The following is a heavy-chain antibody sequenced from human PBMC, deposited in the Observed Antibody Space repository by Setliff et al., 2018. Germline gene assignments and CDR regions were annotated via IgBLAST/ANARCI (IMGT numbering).Heavy chain of an antibody. CDR2: INSGGSST. J-gene: IGHJ6*03. Sequence: GGSLRLSCAASGFTFSSSSMTWVRQAPGKGLEWVSAINSGGSSTYYADSVKGRFTISRDNSKNTLYLQMNSLRAEETAVYYCARVPRIIIMVGAISQYYYMDVWGKGTTVTVSS. CDR1: GFTFSSSS. V-gene: IGHV3-23*01. D-gene: IGHD3-3*02. CDR3: ARVPRIIIMVGAISQYYYMDV.